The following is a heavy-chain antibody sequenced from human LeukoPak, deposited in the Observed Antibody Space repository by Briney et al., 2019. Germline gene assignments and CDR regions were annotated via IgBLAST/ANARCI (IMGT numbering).Heavy chain of an antibody. D-gene: IGHD3-3*01. CDR1: GYTFTSYY. J-gene: IGHJ5*02. CDR3: ARGYDFWSGYGPGWFDP. V-gene: IGHV1-46*01. CDR2: INPSGGST. Sequence: ASVKVSCKASGYTFTSYYMHWVRQAPGQGLEWMGIINPSGGSTSYAQKFQGRVTMTRDTSTSTVYMELSSLRSEDTAVYYCARGYDFWSGYGPGWFDPWGQGTLVTVSS.